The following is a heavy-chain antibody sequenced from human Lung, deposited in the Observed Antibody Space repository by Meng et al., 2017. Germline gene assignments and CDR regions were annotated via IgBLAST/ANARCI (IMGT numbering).Heavy chain of an antibody. CDR3: ARERHSTIIRGVIDF. Sequence: GGAGTFGASENLALTWAVYGGSISGSYWSWIRQSPAKGLEWIGKINHGGSTNHNPSLESRVTISVDTPKNQFSLRLTSMTVADTAVYYCARERHSTIIRGVIDFWGQGALVTVSS. J-gene: IGHJ4*02. CDR2: INHGGST. CDR1: GGSISGSY. V-gene: IGHV4-34*01. D-gene: IGHD3-10*01.